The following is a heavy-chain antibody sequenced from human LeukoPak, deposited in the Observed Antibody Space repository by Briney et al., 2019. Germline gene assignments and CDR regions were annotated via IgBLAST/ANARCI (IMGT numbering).Heavy chain of an antibody. J-gene: IGHJ4*02. CDR3: ARTSCTGDICYWGTFDY. D-gene: IGHD2-15*01. Sequence: ASVKVSCKASRYTFTKYAINWGRQAPGQGLGWMGWINTNNGNPTYAQGFTGRFVFSLDTSVSTAYLQISSLEAEDSAVYYCARTSCTGDICYWGTFDYWGQGTLVTVSS. CDR1: RYTFTKYA. CDR2: INTNNGNP. V-gene: IGHV7-4-1*02.